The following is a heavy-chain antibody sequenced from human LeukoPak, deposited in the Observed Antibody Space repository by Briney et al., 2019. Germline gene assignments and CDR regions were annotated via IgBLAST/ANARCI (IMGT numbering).Heavy chain of an antibody. CDR1: GYSISSGYY. J-gene: IGHJ4*02. CDR3: ARALDGSLSDFDY. Sequence: SETLSLTCTVSGYSISSGYYWGWIRQPPGKGLEWIGNISDRGSTYYNPSLKSRVTISVDTSKNQFSLQLSSVTAADTAVYYCARALDGSLSDFDYWGQGTLVTVSS. V-gene: IGHV4-38-2*02. CDR2: ISDRGST. D-gene: IGHD6-25*01.